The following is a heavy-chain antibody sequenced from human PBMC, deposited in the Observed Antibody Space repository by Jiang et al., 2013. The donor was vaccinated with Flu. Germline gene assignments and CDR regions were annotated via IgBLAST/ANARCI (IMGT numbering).Heavy chain of an antibody. CDR2: IWYDGSNK. CDR1: GFTFSSYA. CDR3: ARGPTYSYGYYYYYYMDV. Sequence: PGGSLRLSCAASGFTFSSYAMSWVRQAPGKGLEWVAVIWYDGSNKYYADSVKGRFTISRDNSKNTLYLQMNSLRAEDTAVYYCARGPTYSYGYYYYYYMDVWGKGTTVTVSS. V-gene: IGHV3-33*08. J-gene: IGHJ6*03. D-gene: IGHD5-18*01.